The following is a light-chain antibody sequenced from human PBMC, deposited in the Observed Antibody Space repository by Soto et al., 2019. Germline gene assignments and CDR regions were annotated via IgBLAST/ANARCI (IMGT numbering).Light chain of an antibody. J-gene: IGKJ5*01. V-gene: IGKV3-11*01. CDR1: QSVSSY. Sequence: EIVLTHSPATLSFSPGERATLSCRASQSVSSYLAWYQQKPGQAPRLLIYDASNRATGIPARFSGSGSGTDFTLTISSLEPEDFAVYYCQQRSNWPRFGQGTRLEIK. CDR2: DAS. CDR3: QQRSNWPR.